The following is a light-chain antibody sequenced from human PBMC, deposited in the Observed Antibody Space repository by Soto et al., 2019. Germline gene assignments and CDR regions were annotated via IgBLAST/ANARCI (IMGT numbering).Light chain of an antibody. J-gene: IGLJ3*02. Sequence: QTVVTQEPSLTVSPGGTVTLTCASSTGAVTSGCFPNWFQQKPGQAPMTLIYNLNNKHSWTPARFSGPLLGGKAALTLSGVQPEDEADYYCLLYCGANWVFGGGTKLTVL. V-gene: IGLV7-43*01. CDR3: LLYCGANWV. CDR1: TGAVTSGCF. CDR2: NLN.